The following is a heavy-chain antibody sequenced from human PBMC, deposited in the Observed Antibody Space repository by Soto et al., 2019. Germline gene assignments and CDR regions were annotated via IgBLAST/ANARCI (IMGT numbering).Heavy chain of an antibody. J-gene: IGHJ6*02. CDR1: GCTFSGYS. CDR2: ISSSSSYI. CDR3: ARDADASGWYHYGMDV. D-gene: IGHD6-19*01. Sequence: GSLSLCWAASGCTFSGYSMNWVRTAPGKGLEWVSSISSSSSYIYYADSVKGRFTISRDNAKNSLYLQVNSLRAEDTAVYYCARDADASGWYHYGMDVWGQGTMVTVSS. V-gene: IGHV3-21*01.